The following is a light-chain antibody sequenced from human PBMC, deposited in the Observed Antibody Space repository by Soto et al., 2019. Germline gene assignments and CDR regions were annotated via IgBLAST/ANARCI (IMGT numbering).Light chain of an antibody. CDR1: HSTRGY. V-gene: IGKV1-39*01. Sequence: DIQMTQSPSSLSASVRDRVTITCRASHSTRGYLNWYQQKPGKAPKLLIYAASNLQSGIPSRFSGSGSETDFTLTISSLQPEDFATYYCQQSYSTPWTFGQGTKVDIK. CDR2: AAS. J-gene: IGKJ1*01. CDR3: QQSYSTPWT.